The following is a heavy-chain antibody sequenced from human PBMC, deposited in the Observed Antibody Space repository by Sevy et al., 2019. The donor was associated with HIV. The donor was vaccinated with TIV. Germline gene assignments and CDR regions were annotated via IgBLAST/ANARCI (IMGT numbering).Heavy chain of an antibody. CDR2: ISSSDNSI. V-gene: IGHV3-23*01. CDR3: AKGGILTVHGY. CDR1: RFTFSDYA. J-gene: IGHJ4*02. Sequence: GESLKISCAASRFTFSDYAMSWVRQAPGKGLECVSSISSSDNSIYYADSEKGRFTISRDNSKNTLYLQMNSLTAEDTAVYYCAKGGILTVHGYWGQGTLVTVSS. D-gene: IGHD3-9*01.